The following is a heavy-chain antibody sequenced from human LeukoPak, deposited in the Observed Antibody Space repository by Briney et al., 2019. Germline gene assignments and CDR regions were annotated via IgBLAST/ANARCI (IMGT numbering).Heavy chain of an antibody. V-gene: IGHV4-59*08. D-gene: IGHD1-26*01. J-gene: IGHJ6*02. CDR3: ARHSRQVGPYYGMDV. CDR2: IYYNGSS. CDR1: GGSFSKYY. Sequence: SETLSLTCIVSGGSFSKYYWRWIRQSPGKGLEWIGDIYYNGSSNYNPSLKSRVSISVDTSKNQFSLKLSSVTAADTAVYYCARHSRQVGPYYGMDVWGLGTTVTVSS.